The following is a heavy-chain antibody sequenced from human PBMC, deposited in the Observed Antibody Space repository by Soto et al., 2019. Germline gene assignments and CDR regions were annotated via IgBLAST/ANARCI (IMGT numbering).Heavy chain of an antibody. D-gene: IGHD1-1*01. V-gene: IGHV3-7*05. CDR2: IKQDGSEK. CDR3: TRGRWSFDY. Sequence: LRLSCAASGFIFTTYWMSWVRQAPGKGLEWVANIKQDGSEKHYVDSVKGRFTISRDNAKNSLYLQMNSLRAEDTAVYYCTRGRWSFDYWGQGTLVTSPQ. CDR1: GFIFTTYW. J-gene: IGHJ4*02.